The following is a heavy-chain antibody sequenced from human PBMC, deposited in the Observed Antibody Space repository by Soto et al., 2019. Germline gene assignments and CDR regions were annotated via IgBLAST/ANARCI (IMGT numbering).Heavy chain of an antibody. CDR1: GFTFSGYA. CDR3: AKDPSSSWLLFDY. D-gene: IGHD6-13*01. J-gene: IGHJ4*02. Sequence: PGGSLRLSCAASGFTFSGYAMSWVRQAPGMGLEWVSSISGSGSSTYYADSVKGRFTISRDNSKNTLYLQMNSLRAEDAAIYYCAKDPSSSWLLFDYWGQGTLVTV. CDR2: ISGSGSST. V-gene: IGHV3-23*01.